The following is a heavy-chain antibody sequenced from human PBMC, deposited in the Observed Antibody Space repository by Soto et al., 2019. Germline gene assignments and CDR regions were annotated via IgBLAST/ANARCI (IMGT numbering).Heavy chain of an antibody. D-gene: IGHD1-7*01. Sequence: SETLSLTCTVSGGSISSGYYYWSWIRQPPGKGLEWIGYIYYSGSTYYNPSLKSRVTISVDTSKNQFSLKLSSVTAADTAVYYCARGELGLWFDPWGQGTLVTVSS. CDR2: IYYSGST. CDR3: ARGELGLWFDP. J-gene: IGHJ5*02. CDR1: GGSISSGYYY. V-gene: IGHV4-30-4*01.